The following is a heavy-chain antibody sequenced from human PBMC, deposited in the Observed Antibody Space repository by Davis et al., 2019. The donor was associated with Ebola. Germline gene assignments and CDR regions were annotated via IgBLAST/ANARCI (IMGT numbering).Heavy chain of an antibody. V-gene: IGHV4-59*08. CDR3: ARLYYDSSGSSWAFDY. J-gene: IGHJ4*02. Sequence: MPSETLSLTCTVPGGSISSYYWSWIRQPPGKGLEWIGYIYYSGSTNYNPSLKSRVTISVDTTKNQFSLRLSSVTAADTAVYYCARLYYDSSGSSWAFDYWGQGTLVTVSS. CDR1: GGSISSYY. D-gene: IGHD3-22*01. CDR2: IYYSGST.